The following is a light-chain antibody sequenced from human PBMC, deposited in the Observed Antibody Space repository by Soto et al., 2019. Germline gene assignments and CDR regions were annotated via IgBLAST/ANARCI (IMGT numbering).Light chain of an antibody. CDR3: SSYAGSNNVI. CDR2: XXX. CDR1: SSDVGGYNY. V-gene: IGLV2-8*01. J-gene: IGLJ2*01. Sequence: QSALTQPPSASGSPGQSVTISCTGTSSDVGGYNYVSWYQQHPGKAXXXXXXXXXXXXXXXXXXFSGSKSGNTASLTVSGXXXXXXXXXXCSSYAGSNNVIFGGGTKVTVL.